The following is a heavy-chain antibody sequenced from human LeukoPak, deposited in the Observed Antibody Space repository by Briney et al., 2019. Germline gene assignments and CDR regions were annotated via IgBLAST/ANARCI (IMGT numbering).Heavy chain of an antibody. CDR2: ISGSGGST. Sequence: GGSLRLSCAASGFTFSSYAMSWVRQAPGKGLEWVSAISGSGGSTYYADSVKGRFTIPRDNSKNTLYLQMNSLRAEDTAVYYCAKDPTEYYDSSGYCYFDYWGQGTLVTVSS. CDR3: AKDPTEYYDSSGYCYFDY. V-gene: IGHV3-23*01. D-gene: IGHD3-22*01. J-gene: IGHJ4*02. CDR1: GFTFSSYA.